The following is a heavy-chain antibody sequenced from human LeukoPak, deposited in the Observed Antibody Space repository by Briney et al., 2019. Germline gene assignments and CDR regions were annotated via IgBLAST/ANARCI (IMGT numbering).Heavy chain of an antibody. V-gene: IGHV3-48*04. CDR3: ARENPIFGENNFDY. J-gene: IGHJ4*02. CDR2: ISASASTI. CDR1: GFSVSKYP. D-gene: IGHD3-3*02. Sequence: GRSLRLSWAAAGFSVSKYPISWVRQAAGKWLGWVSYISASASTIYYAASVKGRFPISRDNATNSLYLQMNSLRAEDTAVYYCARENPIFGENNFDYWGQGTLVTVSS.